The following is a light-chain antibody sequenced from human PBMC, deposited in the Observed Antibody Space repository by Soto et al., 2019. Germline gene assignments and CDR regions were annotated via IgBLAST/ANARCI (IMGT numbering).Light chain of an antibody. V-gene: IGKV3D-20*02. Sequence: EVVLTQSPGTLSLSPGERATLSCRASQSVSSCYLAWYQQKPGQAPRLLIYGASSRATGVPDRFSGSGSGTDFTLTISRLEPEDFAVYYCQQRNNWPPSTFGQGTKLEIK. J-gene: IGKJ2*01. CDR3: QQRNNWPPST. CDR2: GAS. CDR1: QSVSSCY.